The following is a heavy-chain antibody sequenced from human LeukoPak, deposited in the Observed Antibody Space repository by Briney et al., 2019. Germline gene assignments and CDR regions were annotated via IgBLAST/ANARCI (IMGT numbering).Heavy chain of an antibody. V-gene: IGHV3-53*01. J-gene: IGHJ4*02. D-gene: IGHD5-18*01. CDR3: AKVPTAMDANDC. CDR1: GFIVSNND. Sequence: GGSLRLSCAASGFIVSNNDMSWVRQAPGKGLEWVSLIYSGGRTYYADSVKGRFTISRDNSNTLYLQMNSLRGEDTAVYYCAKVPTAMDANDCWGQGTLVTVSS. CDR2: IYSGGRT.